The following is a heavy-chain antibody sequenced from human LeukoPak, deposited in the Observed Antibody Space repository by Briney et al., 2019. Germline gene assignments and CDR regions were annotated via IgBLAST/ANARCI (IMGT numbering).Heavy chain of an antibody. Sequence: ASVKVSCKASGGTFSSYAISWVRQAPGQGLEWMGGIIPIFGTANYAQKFQGRVTITTDESTSTAYMELSSLRSEDTAMYYCARGAARLFLGYYYYMDVWGKGTTVTVSS. CDR3: ARGAARLFLGYYYYMDV. V-gene: IGHV1-69*05. J-gene: IGHJ6*03. D-gene: IGHD6-6*01. CDR1: GGTFSSYA. CDR2: IIPIFGTA.